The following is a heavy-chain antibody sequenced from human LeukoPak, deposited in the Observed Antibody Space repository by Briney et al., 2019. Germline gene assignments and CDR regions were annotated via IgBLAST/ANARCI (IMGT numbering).Heavy chain of an antibody. D-gene: IGHD1-7*01. CDR1: GFTFSSSW. CDR2: IREDGSQK. J-gene: IGHJ4*02. Sequence: GGSLRLSCAASGFTFSSSWMTWVRQVPGKGLEWVASIREDGSQKSSVDSVKGRFTISRDNAKNSLYLQMNSLRVEDTAVYYCARAHNWKYGTFDYWGQGTLVTVSS. V-gene: IGHV3-7*01. CDR3: ARAHNWKYGTFDY.